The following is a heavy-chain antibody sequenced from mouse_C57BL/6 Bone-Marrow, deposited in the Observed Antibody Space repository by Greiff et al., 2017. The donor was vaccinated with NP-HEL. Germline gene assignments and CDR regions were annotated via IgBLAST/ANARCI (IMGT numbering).Heavy chain of an antibody. J-gene: IGHJ4*01. D-gene: IGHD1-1*01. CDR2: IDPENGDT. CDR3: ATVVAPYYAMDY. CDR1: GYTFNDDN. Sequence: EVQLQQSGAELVRPGASVKLSCTASGYTFNDDNMHWVKQRPEQGLEWIGWIDPENGDTKYAPKFQGKATLTADTSSNTAYMQLSSLTSEDPAVYYGATVVAPYYAMDYWGQGTSVTVSS. V-gene: IGHV14-4*01.